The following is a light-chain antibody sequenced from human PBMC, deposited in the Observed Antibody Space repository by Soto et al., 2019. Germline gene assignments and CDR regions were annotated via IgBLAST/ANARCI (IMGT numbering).Light chain of an antibody. V-gene: IGLV2-8*01. CDR3: SSYAGSRNV. CDR1: SSDVGGYNY. Sequence: QSALTQPPSASGSPGQSVAISCTGTSSDVGGYNYVSWYQQHPGKAPKLMIYEVNKRPSGVPDRFSGSKSGKTASLTVSGLQAEDEADYYCSSYAGSRNVFGTGTKLTVL. CDR2: EVN. J-gene: IGLJ1*01.